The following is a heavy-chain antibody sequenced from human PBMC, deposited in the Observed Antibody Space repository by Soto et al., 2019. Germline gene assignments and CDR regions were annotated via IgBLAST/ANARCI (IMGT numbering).Heavy chain of an antibody. CDR3: AKDRVIQLLPIWPDP. V-gene: IGHV3-30*18. J-gene: IGHJ5*02. D-gene: IGHD2-2*01. CDR1: GFSFNKYG. CDR2: VSSDGSNQ. Sequence: LRLSCAASGFSFNKYGMHWVRQAPGKGLEWVACVSSDGSNQYYADSVKGRFTISRDNSKSTLFLQLDSLRVDDTAVYYCAKDRVIQLLPIWPDPWGQGTLVT.